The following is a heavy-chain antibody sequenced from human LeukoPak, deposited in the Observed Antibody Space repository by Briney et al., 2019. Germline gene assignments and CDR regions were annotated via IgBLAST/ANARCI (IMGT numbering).Heavy chain of an antibody. CDR1: GGSISSYY. D-gene: IGHD2/OR15-2a*01. J-gene: IGHJ4*02. V-gene: IGHV4-59*01. CDR2: IYYSGST. Sequence: PSETLSLTCTVSGGSISSYYWSWIRQPPWKGLEWIGYIYYSGSTNYNPSLKSRVTISVDTSKNQFSLKLSSVTAADTAVYYCARRTGGLWATNFDYWGQGTLVTVSS. CDR3: ARRTGGLWATNFDY.